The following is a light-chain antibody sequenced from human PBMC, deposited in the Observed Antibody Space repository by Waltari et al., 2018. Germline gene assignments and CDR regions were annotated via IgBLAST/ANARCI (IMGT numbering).Light chain of an antibody. CDR1: QSIGQW. Sequence: DIQMTQSPSTLSASVGDRVTITCRASQSIGQWLAWYQKKPGKAPKLLIYVASSLESGVPSKFSGRGSGTEFSLTISSLQPDDFATYYCQQYDSFPWTFGQGTKVEIK. CDR2: VAS. V-gene: IGKV1-5*03. CDR3: QQYDSFPWT. J-gene: IGKJ1*01.